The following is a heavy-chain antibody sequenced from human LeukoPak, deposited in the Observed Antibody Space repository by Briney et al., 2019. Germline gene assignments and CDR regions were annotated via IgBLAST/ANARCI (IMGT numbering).Heavy chain of an antibody. CDR3: AREITSSKYSSSFDY. J-gene: IGHJ4*02. CDR1: GYTFTSYG. D-gene: IGHD6-13*01. CDR2: INPSGGST. Sequence: ASVKVSCKASGYTFTSYGISWVRQAPGQGLEWMGIINPSGGSTSYAQKFQGRVTMTRDTSTSTVYMELSSLRSEDTAVYYCAREITSSKYSSSFDYWGQGTLVTVSS. V-gene: IGHV1-46*01.